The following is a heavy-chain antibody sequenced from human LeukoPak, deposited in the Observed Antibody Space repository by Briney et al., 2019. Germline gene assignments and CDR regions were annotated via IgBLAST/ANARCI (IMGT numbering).Heavy chain of an antibody. V-gene: IGHV4-59*08. Sequence: SETLSLTCTVSGGSISRYYWSWIRQPPGKGLEGIGYIYYTGSTNYNPSLKSRVTISVDTSKTQFSLKLSSVPAADTAVYSCARHDYGDYWYFDLWGRGTLVTVSS. J-gene: IGHJ2*01. CDR1: GGSISRYY. CDR2: IYYTGST. D-gene: IGHD4-17*01. CDR3: ARHDYGDYWYFDL.